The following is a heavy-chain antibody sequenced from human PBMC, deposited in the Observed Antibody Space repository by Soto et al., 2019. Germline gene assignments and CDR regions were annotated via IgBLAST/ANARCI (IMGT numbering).Heavy chain of an antibody. CDR1: GFTFSSYW. D-gene: IGHD2-2*01. CDR3: ARDDGSTSASKRNYYYYGMDV. CDR2: IKQDGSEK. Sequence: EVQLVESGGGLVQPGGSLRLSCAASGFTFSSYWMSWVRQAPGKGLEWVANIKQDGSEKYYVDSVKGRFTISRDNAKNSLYLQMNSLRAEDTAVYYCARDDGSTSASKRNYYYYGMDVWGQGTTVTVSS. J-gene: IGHJ6*02. V-gene: IGHV3-7*01.